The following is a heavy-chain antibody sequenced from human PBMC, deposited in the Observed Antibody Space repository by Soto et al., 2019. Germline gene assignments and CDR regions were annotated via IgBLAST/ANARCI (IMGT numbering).Heavy chain of an antibody. CDR2: FDPEDGET. CDR3: ATVRNVLLWFGELFAY. J-gene: IGHJ4*02. Sequence: ASVKVSCKVSGYTLTELSMHWVRQAPGKGLEWMGGFDPEDGETIYAQKFQGRVTMTEDTSTDTAYMELSSLRSEDTAVYYCATVRNVLLWFGELFAYWGQGTLVTVSS. CDR1: GYTLTELS. V-gene: IGHV1-24*01. D-gene: IGHD3-10*01.